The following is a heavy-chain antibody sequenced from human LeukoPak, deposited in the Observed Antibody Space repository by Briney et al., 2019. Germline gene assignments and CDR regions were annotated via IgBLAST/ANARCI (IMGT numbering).Heavy chain of an antibody. Sequence: GGSLRLSCAASGFTFSSYGMHWVRQAPGKGLEWVAVISYDGSNKYYADSVKGRFTISRDNSKNTLYLQMNSLRAEDTAVYYCANVSQWFGELSCPDYWGQGTLVTVSS. D-gene: IGHD3-10*01. CDR1: GFTFSSYG. CDR2: ISYDGSNK. V-gene: IGHV3-30*18. CDR3: ANVSQWFGELSCPDY. J-gene: IGHJ4*02.